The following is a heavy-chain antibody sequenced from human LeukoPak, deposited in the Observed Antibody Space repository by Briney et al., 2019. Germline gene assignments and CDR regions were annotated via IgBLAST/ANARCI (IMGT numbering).Heavy chain of an antibody. V-gene: IGHV1-2*02. J-gene: IGHJ4*02. CDR3: AREQAVGDRHQKLFDY. CDR2: INPNSGGT. Sequence: ASVKVSCKASGYTFTGYYMHSVRQAPGQGLEWMGWINPNSGGTNYAQKFKGRVTMTRDTSISTASMELTRLTSDDSAVYYCAREQAVGDRHQKLFDYWGQGTLVTVSS. D-gene: IGHD3-10*01. CDR1: GYTFTGYY.